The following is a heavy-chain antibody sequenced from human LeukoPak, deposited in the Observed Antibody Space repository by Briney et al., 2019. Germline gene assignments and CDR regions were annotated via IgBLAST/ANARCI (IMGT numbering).Heavy chain of an antibody. CDR1: GFTFSSYW. CDR2: INWDGNTI. CDR3: ARDGPSSGYDY. V-gene: IGHV3-74*01. Sequence: GGSLRLSCAASGFTFSSYWMHWVRQAPGKGLVWVSRINWDGNTITYVDSVKGRFTISRDNAKNTLYLQMNSLRAEDTAVYFCARDGPSSGYDYWGQGTLVTVSS. J-gene: IGHJ4*02. D-gene: IGHD5-12*01.